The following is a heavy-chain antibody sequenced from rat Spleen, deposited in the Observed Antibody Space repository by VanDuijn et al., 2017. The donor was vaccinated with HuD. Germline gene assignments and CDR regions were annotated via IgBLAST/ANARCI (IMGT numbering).Heavy chain of an antibody. CDR2: ITYSGGT. V-gene: IGHV3-1*01. J-gene: IGHJ2*01. D-gene: IGHD5-1*01. CDR3: SRSGTGWELRYFDY. CDR1: GFSITSTY. Sequence: EVQLQESGPGLVKPSQSLSLTCSVTGFSITSTYWGWIRKFPGNKMEWMGYITYSGGTTYNPSLKIRISITRDTSKNQFFLQLNSVNTEDTATYYCSRSGTGWELRYFDYWGQGVMVTVSS.